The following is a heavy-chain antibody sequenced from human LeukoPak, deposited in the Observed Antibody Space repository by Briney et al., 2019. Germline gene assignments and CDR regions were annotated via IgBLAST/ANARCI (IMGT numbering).Heavy chain of an antibody. CDR1: GYTFTSYD. Sequence: GAPVKVSCKASGYTFTSYDINWVRQATGQGLEWMGWMNPNSGNTGYAQKFQGRVTITRNTSISTAYMELSSLRSEDTAVYYCARGPYYYDSSGYYYAEYFQHWGQGTLVTVSS. J-gene: IGHJ1*01. CDR2: MNPNSGNT. V-gene: IGHV1-8*03. CDR3: ARGPYYYDSSGYYYAEYFQH. D-gene: IGHD3-22*01.